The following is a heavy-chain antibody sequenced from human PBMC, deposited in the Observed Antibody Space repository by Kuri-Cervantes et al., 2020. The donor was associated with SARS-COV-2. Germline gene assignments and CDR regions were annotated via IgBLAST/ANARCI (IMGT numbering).Heavy chain of an antibody. CDR1: GFTFSESY. Sequence: GESLKISCEASGFTFSESYMSWIRQAPGKGLEWLSYIGGGGVTIDYADSVKGRFTISRDNAKNSLYLQMNSLRAEDTAVYYCATDLPCSSTSCHQTPVDYWGQGTLVTVSS. CDR3: ATDLPCSSTSCHQTPVDY. D-gene: IGHD2-2*01. J-gene: IGHJ4*02. CDR2: IGGGGVTI. V-gene: IGHV3-11*04.